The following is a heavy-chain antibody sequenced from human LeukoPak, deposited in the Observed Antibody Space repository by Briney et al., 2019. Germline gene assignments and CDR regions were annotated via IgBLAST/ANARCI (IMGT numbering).Heavy chain of an antibody. CDR2: IYHSGST. J-gene: IGHJ4*02. CDR1: GGSISSGDYS. V-gene: IGHV4-30-2*01. D-gene: IGHD5-18*01. CDR3: ARADVDTAMVIDY. Sequence: ASQTLSLTCAVSGGSISSGDYSWSWIRQPPGKGLEWIGYIYHSGSTYYNPSLKSRVTISVDRSKNQFSLKLSSVTAADTAVYYCARADVDTAMVIDYWGQGTLVTVSS.